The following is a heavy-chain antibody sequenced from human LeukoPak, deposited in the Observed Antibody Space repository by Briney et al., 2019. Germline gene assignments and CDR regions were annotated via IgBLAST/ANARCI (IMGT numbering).Heavy chain of an antibody. CDR3: AREHYYGSDPGPQADYYYGMDV. J-gene: IGHJ6*02. Sequence: SETLSLTCTVSGASISSSSYYWGWIRQPPGKGLEWIGCIYFSGSTYYNPSLKSRVTISVDTSKNQFSLKLSSVTAADTAVYYCAREHYYGSDPGPQADYYYGMDVWGQGTTVAVSS. V-gene: IGHV4-39*02. CDR2: IYFSGST. CDR1: GASISSSSYY. D-gene: IGHD3-10*01.